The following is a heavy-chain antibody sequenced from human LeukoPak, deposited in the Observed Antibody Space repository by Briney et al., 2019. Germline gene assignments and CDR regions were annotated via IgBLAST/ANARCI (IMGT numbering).Heavy chain of an antibody. CDR2: LSGNGDGQ. V-gene: IGHV3-23*01. Sequence: GGSLRPSCAASGFTVSSNYMSWVRQAPGKGLEWVAGLSGNGDGQFYADSVEGRFTISRDISNNIWYLQMNSLRAEDTAVYYCAKGCQCPSGLSSWFDPRGQGTLVAVSS. J-gene: IGHJ5*02. CDR3: AKGCQCPSGLSSWFDP. CDR1: GFTVSSNY. D-gene: IGHD1-14*01.